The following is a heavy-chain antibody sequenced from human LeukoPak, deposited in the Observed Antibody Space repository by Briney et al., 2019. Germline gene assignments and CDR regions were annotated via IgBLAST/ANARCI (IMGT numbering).Heavy chain of an antibody. J-gene: IGHJ4*02. CDR3: ARHVYSSGWYGDY. V-gene: IGHV4-39*01. CDR2: IYYSGST. CDR1: GGSITNTNY. D-gene: IGHD6-19*01. Sequence: PSETLSLTCGVSGGSITNTNYWTWVRQPPGKGLEWIGSIYYSGSTYYNPSLKSRVTISVDTSKNQFSLKLSSVTAADTAVYYCARHVYSSGWYGDYWGQGTLVTVSS.